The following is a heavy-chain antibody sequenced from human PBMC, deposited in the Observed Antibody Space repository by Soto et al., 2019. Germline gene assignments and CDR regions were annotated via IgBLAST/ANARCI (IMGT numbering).Heavy chain of an antibody. J-gene: IGHJ4*02. V-gene: IGHV4-30-4*01. Sequence: TVAEGKSIGDGGCWSWIQQPPGKGLEWIGHIYYSRRTYYNPSLKSRLPISVDTSKHQFSLKLSSVTAADTAVYYCARSGVIITTCFGYWGQATLVTV. D-gene: IGHD3-10*01. CDR2: IYYSRRT. CDR3: ARSGVIITTCFGY. CDR1: EGKSIGDGGC.